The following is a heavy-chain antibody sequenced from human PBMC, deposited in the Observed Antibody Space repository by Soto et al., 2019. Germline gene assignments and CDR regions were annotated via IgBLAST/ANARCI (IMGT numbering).Heavy chain of an antibody. D-gene: IGHD3-3*01. J-gene: IGHJ6*02. CDR2: INPSSGNT. CDR1: GYSFTRHE. V-gene: IGHV1-8*01. CDR3: ARECILFSGVIVFYGMDV. Sequence: QVQLVQSGAEVKKPGASVKVSCKASGYSFTRHEINWVRQAPGQGLEWMGWINPSSGNTGYAQRFLGRLTMTTDTSTSTAYMELSGLKSEDTAIYYCARECILFSGVIVFYGMDVWGQGTTVTVPS.